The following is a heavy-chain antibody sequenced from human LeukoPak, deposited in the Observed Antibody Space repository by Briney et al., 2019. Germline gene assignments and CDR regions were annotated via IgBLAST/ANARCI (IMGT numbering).Heavy chain of an antibody. CDR1: GYTFTSYY. V-gene: IGHV1-46*01. CDR3: ARDACSSTICQAGGNWFDP. Sequence: ASVRVSCKASGYTFTSYYMHQVRQAAGQGLEWMGTINASGGSRSYAQKFQGRVTMTRDTSTSTVYMELSSLRSEDTAVYFCARDACSSTICQAGGNWFDPWGQGTLVIVS. J-gene: IGHJ5*02. D-gene: IGHD2-2*01. CDR2: INASGGSR.